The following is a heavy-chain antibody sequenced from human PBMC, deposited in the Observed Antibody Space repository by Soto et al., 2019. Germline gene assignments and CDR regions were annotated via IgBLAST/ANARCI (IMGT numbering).Heavy chain of an antibody. CDR1: GFTFSSYA. Sequence: GGSLRLSCAASGFTFSSYAMHWVRQAPGKGLEWVAVISYDGSNKYYADSVKGRFTISRDNSKNTLYLQMNSLRAEDTAVYYCARDPRQNPGVRPYYYYYGMDVWGQGTTVTVSS. CDR3: ARDPRQNPGVRPYYYYYGMDV. V-gene: IGHV3-30-3*01. CDR2: ISYDGSNK. J-gene: IGHJ6*02. D-gene: IGHD3-10*01.